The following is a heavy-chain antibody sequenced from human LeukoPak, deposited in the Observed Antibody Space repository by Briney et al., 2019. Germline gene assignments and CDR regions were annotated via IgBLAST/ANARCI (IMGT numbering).Heavy chain of an antibody. CDR3: ARANRRYDFWSGLPHWYFDL. Sequence: GGSLRLSCAASGFTFSSYSMNWVRQAPGKGLEWVSSISSSSSYIYYADSVKGRFTIPRDNAKNSLYLQMNSLRAEDTAVYYCARANRRYDFWSGLPHWYFDLWGRGTLVTVSS. V-gene: IGHV3-21*01. D-gene: IGHD3-3*01. CDR1: GFTFSSYS. CDR2: ISSSSSYI. J-gene: IGHJ2*01.